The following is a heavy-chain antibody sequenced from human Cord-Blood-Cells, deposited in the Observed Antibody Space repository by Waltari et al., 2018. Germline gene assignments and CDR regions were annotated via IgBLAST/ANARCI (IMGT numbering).Heavy chain of an antibody. CDR2: IYYSGTP. J-gene: IGHJ4*02. V-gene: IGHV4-39*01. CDR3: ARQGVVVPAAPFFDY. Sequence: QLQLQESGPGLVKPSETLSLTCTVSGGSISSSSYYWGWIRQPPGKGLEWIGSIYYSGTPYHNPSLMRRVPISVDTSKNQFSLKLSSVTAADTAVYYCARQGVVVPAAPFFDYWGQGTLVTVSS. D-gene: IGHD2-2*01. CDR1: GGSISSSSYY.